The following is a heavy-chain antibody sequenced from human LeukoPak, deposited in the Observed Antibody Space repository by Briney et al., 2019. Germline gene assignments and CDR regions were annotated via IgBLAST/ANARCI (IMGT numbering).Heavy chain of an antibody. Sequence: GGSLRLSCAASGFTFTNYWMHWVRQVSGKGLVWVSAISGSGGNTFYADSVKGRFTISRDNAKNSLYLQMNSLRAEDTAVYYCAELGITMIGGVWGKGTTVTISS. J-gene: IGHJ6*04. V-gene: IGHV3-21*01. CDR3: AELGITMIGGV. CDR2: ISGSGGNT. CDR1: GFTFTNYW. D-gene: IGHD3-10*02.